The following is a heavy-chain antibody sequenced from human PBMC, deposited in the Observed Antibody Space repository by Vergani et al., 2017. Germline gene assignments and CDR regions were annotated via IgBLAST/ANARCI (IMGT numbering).Heavy chain of an antibody. Sequence: QLHLQESGPGLMKPSETLSLTCTVSGASVNSYYWSWIRQPPGKGLEWMGYVSFRGDTLYDPSVKGRMTISLNTSSNQFSLYLTSVTAADTAVYYCARSRRYYGAGSPDYWGQGALVTVSS. J-gene: IGHJ4*02. D-gene: IGHD3-10*01. CDR3: ARSRRYYGAGSPDY. CDR2: VSFRGDT. V-gene: IGHV4-59*02. CDR1: GASVNSYY.